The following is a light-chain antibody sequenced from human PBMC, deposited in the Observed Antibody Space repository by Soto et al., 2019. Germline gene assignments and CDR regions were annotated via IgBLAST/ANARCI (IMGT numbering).Light chain of an antibody. V-gene: IGKV3-11*01. CDR1: QSVSTY. J-gene: IGKJ5*01. CDR2: DAS. CDR3: QQRSSWIT. Sequence: EVVLTQSPATLSLSPGERSTLSCSSSQSVSTYLAWYQQKPGQAPRLLIYDASNRATGIPARFSGSGSATDFTLTISSLEPEDFAVYYCQQRSSWITFGQGTRLEIK.